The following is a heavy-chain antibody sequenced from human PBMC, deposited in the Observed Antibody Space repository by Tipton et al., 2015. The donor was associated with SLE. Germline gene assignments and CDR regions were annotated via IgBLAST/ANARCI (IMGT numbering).Heavy chain of an antibody. V-gene: IGHV4-61*09. CDR2: VYTSGGT. J-gene: IGHJ6*02. CDR3: AREAYCSGGNCYMMNPRDYYYYGMDV. CDR1: GSSISSGSYY. Sequence: TLSLTCSVSGSSISSGSYYWSWVRQPAGKGLEGIGHVYTSGGTNYNPSLESRVTISLDTSKNQFSLKLSSVTAADTAVYYCAREAYCSGGNCYMMNPRDYYYYGMDVWGQGTTVTVSS. D-gene: IGHD2-15*01.